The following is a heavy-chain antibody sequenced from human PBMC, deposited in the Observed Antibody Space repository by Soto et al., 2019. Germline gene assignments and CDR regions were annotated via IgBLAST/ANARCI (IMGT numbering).Heavy chain of an antibody. Sequence: VGSLRLSCASSVFTFSSYAMSCVRHSPGKWLEWVSAISGSGGSTYYADSVKGRFTISRDNSKNTLYLQMNSLRAEDTAVYYCAKSSGGSGSVIWFGELLVYWHWGQGTLVIVSS. V-gene: IGHV3-23*01. CDR3: AKSSGGSGSVIWFGELLVYWH. D-gene: IGHD3-10*01. CDR1: VFTFSSYA. J-gene: IGHJ4*02. CDR2: ISGSGGST.